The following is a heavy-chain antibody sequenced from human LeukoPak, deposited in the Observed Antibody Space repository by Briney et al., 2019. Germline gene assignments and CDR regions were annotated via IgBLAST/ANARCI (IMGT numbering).Heavy chain of an antibody. D-gene: IGHD6-6*01. CDR2: IRYDGSNK. CDR1: GFTFSSYG. CDR3: AKDRHSSSSGSWFDP. V-gene: IGHV3-30*02. J-gene: IGHJ5*02. Sequence: GGSLRLSCAASGFTFSSYGMHWVRQAPGKGLEWVAFIRYDGSNKYYADSVKGRFTISGDNSKNTLYLQMNSLRAEDTAVYYCAKDRHSSSSGSWFDPWGQGTLVTVSS.